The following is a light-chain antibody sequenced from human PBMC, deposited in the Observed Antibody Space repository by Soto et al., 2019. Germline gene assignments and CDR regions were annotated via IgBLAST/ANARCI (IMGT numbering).Light chain of an antibody. Sequence: DIQMTQSPSTLSASVGDRVTITCRASQSISSWLAWYQQKPGKAPKLLIYKASSLESGVPSRFSGSGSGTEFTLTISSLQPDDFETYDCQHYNSSPWTFGQGTQVDIK. CDR1: QSISSW. CDR2: KAS. J-gene: IGKJ1*01. CDR3: QHYNSSPWT. V-gene: IGKV1-5*03.